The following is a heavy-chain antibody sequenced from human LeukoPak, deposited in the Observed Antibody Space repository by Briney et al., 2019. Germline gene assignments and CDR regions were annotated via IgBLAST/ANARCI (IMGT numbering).Heavy chain of an antibody. CDR1: GFTVSSNY. Sequence: PGGSLRLSCAASGFTVSSNYMSWVRQAPGKGLEWVSVIYSGGSTYYADSVKGRFTISRDNSKNTRYLQMNSLRAEDTAVYYCARVLSGSWDWFDPWGQGTLVTVSS. J-gene: IGHJ5*02. D-gene: IGHD3-22*01. CDR2: IYSGGST. CDR3: ARVLSGSWDWFDP. V-gene: IGHV3-53*01.